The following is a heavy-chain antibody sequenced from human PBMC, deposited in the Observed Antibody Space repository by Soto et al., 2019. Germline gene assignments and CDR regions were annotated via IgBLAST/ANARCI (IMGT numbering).Heavy chain of an antibody. CDR1: GFTFRSYA. D-gene: IGHD2-2*01. V-gene: IGHV3-30*04. CDR2: ISRDGSNK. Sequence: GGSLRLSCAASGFTFRSYAIHWVRQAPGKGLEWVAVISRDGSNKYYVDSVKGRFTISRDNSKDTVYLQMNSLRAEDTAVYYCAKGHCSSTSCSYFDYWGQGTLVTVSS. CDR3: AKGHCSSTSCSYFDY. J-gene: IGHJ4*02.